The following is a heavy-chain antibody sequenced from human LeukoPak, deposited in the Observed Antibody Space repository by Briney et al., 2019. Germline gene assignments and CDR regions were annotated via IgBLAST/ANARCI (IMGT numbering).Heavy chain of an antibody. D-gene: IGHD2-2*01. CDR2: IYYSGST. V-gene: IGHV4-59*01. Sequence: PSETLSLTCTVSGGSISSYYWSWIRQPPGKGLEWIGYIYYSGSTNYNPSLKSRVTISVDTSKNQFSLKLSSVTAADTAVYYCARGVPAAPSDYFDYWGQGTLVTVSS. CDR3: ARGVPAAPSDYFDY. CDR1: GGSISSYY. J-gene: IGHJ4*02.